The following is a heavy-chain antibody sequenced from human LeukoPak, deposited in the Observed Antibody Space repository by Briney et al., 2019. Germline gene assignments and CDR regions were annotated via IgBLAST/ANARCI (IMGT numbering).Heavy chain of an antibody. CDR2: IYSDNT. CDR3: ARRAGAYSHPYDY. Sequence: GGSLRLSCTVSGFTVSSNSMSWVRQAPGKGLEWVSFIYSDNTHYSDSVKGRFTISGDNSKNTLYLQMNSLRAEDTAVYYCARRAGAYSHPYDYWGQGTLVTVSS. CDR1: GFTVSSNS. D-gene: IGHD4/OR15-4a*01. V-gene: IGHV3-53*01. J-gene: IGHJ4*02.